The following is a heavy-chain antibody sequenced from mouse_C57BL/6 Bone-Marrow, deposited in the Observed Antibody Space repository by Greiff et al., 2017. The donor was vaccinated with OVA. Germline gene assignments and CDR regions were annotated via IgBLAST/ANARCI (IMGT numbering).Heavy chain of an antibody. J-gene: IGHJ3*01. Sequence: EVKLVESGGGLVQSGRSLRLSCATSGFTFSDFYMEWVRQAPGKGLEWIAASRNKANDYTTEYSASVKGRFIVSRDTSQSILYLQMNALRAEDTAIYYCARDVYHHAFAYWGQGTLVTVSA. CDR3: ARDVYHHAFAY. D-gene: IGHD2-1*01. V-gene: IGHV7-1*01. CDR1: GFTFSDFY. CDR2: SRNKANDYTT.